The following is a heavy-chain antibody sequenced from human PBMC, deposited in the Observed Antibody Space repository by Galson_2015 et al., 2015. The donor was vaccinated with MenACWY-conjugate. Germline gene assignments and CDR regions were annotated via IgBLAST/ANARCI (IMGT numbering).Heavy chain of an antibody. CDR3: ARVQGGTRGVNY. V-gene: IGHV3-11*05. Sequence: SLRLCCAASGFTFSDYSMGWSRQGPGKGLEWDSYISSSSTYTDHADYVKGRFTISRDNAKNSLYLQMNSLRAEDTAVYYCARVQGGTRGVNYWGQGTLVTVSS. CDR2: ISSSSTYT. CDR1: GFTFSDYS. J-gene: IGHJ4*02. D-gene: IGHD1-1*01.